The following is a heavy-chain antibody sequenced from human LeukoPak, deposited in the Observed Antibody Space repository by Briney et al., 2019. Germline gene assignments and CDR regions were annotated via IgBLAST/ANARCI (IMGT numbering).Heavy chain of an antibody. CDR2: ISAYNGNT. CDR1: GYTFTSYG. D-gene: IGHD3-9*01. CDR3: ARVPRNFDWLSGLDY. V-gene: IGHV1-18*01. Sequence: ASVKVSCKASGYTFTSYGISCVRQAPGQGLEWMGWISAYNGNTNYAQKLQGRVTMTTDTSTSTAYMELRSLRSDDTAVYYCARVPRNFDWLSGLDYWGQGTLVTVSS. J-gene: IGHJ4*02.